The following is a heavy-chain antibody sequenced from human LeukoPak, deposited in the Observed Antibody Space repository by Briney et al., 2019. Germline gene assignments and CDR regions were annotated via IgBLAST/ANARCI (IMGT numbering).Heavy chain of an antibody. D-gene: IGHD3-22*01. CDR2: IYYSGST. V-gene: IGHV4-59*01. J-gene: IGHJ4*02. Sequence: SETLSLTCTVSGGSISSYYWSWIRQPPGKGLEWIGYIYYSGSTNYNPSLKSRVTISVDTSKNQFSLKLSSVTAADTAVYYCAGSYYDSSGYYPFDYWGQGTLVAVSS. CDR3: AGSYYDSSGYYPFDY. CDR1: GGSISSYY.